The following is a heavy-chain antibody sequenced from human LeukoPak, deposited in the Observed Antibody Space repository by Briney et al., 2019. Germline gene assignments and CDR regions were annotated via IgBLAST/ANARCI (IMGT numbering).Heavy chain of an antibody. V-gene: IGHV3-13*04. J-gene: IGHJ4*02. CDR3: VRAVYCSGGSCTLLPPL. Sequence: SGGSLRLSCAASGFAFSSYDMHWVRQATGKGLEWVSGIGIAADTYYAGSVKGRFTISRDNVKNSLYLQMNSLRARDTAVYYCVRAVYCSGGSCTLLPPLWGQGALVTVSS. CDR1: GFAFSSYD. D-gene: IGHD2-15*01. CDR2: IGIAADT.